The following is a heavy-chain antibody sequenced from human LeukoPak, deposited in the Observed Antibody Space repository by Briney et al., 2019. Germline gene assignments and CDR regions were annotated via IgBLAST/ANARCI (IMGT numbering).Heavy chain of an antibody. D-gene: IGHD5-18*01. CDR1: GFTFSSYA. Sequence: GGSLRLSCAASGFTFSSYAMTWVRQAPGKGLEWVSSISGSGGSAYYADSEKGRFTISRDNAKNSLYLQMNSLRAEDTGVYYCAKDSYSKGDYWGQGVLVTVSS. CDR2: ISGSGGSA. CDR3: AKDSYSKGDY. V-gene: IGHV3-23*01. J-gene: IGHJ4*02.